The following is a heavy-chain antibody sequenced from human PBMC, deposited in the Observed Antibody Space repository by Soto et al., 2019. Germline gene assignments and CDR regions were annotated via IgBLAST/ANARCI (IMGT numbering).Heavy chain of an antibody. Sequence: GGSLRLSCAASGFTFSSYGMHWVRQAPGKGLEWVPVISYDGSNKYYADSVKGRFTISRDNSKNTLYLQMNSLRAEDTAVYYCANNNGEVINSGMDVWGQGTTVTVSS. V-gene: IGHV3-30*18. CDR3: ANNNGEVINSGMDV. CDR1: GFTFSSYG. CDR2: ISYDGSNK. D-gene: IGHD3-22*01. J-gene: IGHJ6*02.